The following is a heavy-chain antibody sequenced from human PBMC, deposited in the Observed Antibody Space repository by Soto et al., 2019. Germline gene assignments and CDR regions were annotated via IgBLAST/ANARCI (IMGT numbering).Heavy chain of an antibody. CDR3: AREVMEAGATDAFDI. Sequence: QVQLQESGPGLVKPSQTLSLTCTVSGGSISSGNQYWSWIRQHPEKGLEWIGYISYAGTTHYNPSLGSRVTISIDTSKNQFSLKVSTVTAADTAVFYCAREVMEAGATDAFDIWGQGTVVTVSA. D-gene: IGHD6-13*01. CDR1: GGSISSGNQY. J-gene: IGHJ3*02. V-gene: IGHV4-31*03. CDR2: ISYAGTT.